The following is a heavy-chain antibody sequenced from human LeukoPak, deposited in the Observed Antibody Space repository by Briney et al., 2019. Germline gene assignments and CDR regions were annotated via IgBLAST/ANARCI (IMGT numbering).Heavy chain of an antibody. CDR2: IYPGDSDT. Sequence: GGSLKIFFKGSGYRFTSYWNGRVRPMPGKGLEGMGIIYPGDSDTRDSPSFQGQVTISDGKSISTAYLQWSSLKASDTAMYYCARQLRYFDWLTRGGQGTLVTVSS. V-gene: IGHV5-51*01. CDR3: ARQLRYFDWLTR. J-gene: IGHJ4*02. CDR1: GYRFTSYW. D-gene: IGHD3-9*01.